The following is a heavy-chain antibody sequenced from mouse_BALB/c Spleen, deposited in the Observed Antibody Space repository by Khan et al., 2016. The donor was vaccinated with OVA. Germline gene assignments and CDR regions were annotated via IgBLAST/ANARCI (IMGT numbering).Heavy chain of an antibody. V-gene: IGHV5-6-2*01. CDR2: IKNNGGKI. D-gene: IGHD2-2*01. J-gene: IGHJ3*01. Sequence: EVMLVESGGGLVKLGGSLKLSCAASGFTFSSYYMSWVRQTPEKRLELVAAIKNNGGKIYYPDTVKGRFTISRDKANYTLYLQMNSLKSEDTAMYYCTRQYGYDGEFAYWGQGTLVTVSA. CDR3: TRQYGYDGEFAY. CDR1: GFTFSSYY.